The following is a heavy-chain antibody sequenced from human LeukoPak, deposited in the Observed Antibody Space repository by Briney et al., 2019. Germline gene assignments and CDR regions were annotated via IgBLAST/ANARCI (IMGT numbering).Heavy chain of an antibody. V-gene: IGHV3-21*01. D-gene: IGHD3-22*01. CDR2: ISSSSRDI. Sequence: GGPLRLSCAASGFTFTSYAMNWVRQAPGKGLEWVSSISSSSRDINYADSVKGRFTISRDNAWNSLYLQMNSLRAEDTAVYYCARDSDSSGHYYMDYFDYWGQGALVTVSS. CDR3: ARDSDSSGHYYMDYFDY. J-gene: IGHJ4*02. CDR1: GFTFTSYA.